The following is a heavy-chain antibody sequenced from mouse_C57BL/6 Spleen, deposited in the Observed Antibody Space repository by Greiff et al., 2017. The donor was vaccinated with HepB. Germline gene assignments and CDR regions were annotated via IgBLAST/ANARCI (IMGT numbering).Heavy chain of an antibody. CDR1: GYTFTSYW. V-gene: IGHV1-50*01. CDR2: IDPSDSYT. Sequence: QVQLKQPGAELVKPGASVKLSCKASGYTFTSYWMQWVKQRPGQGLEWIGEIDPSDSYTNYNQKFKGKATLTVDTSSSTAYMQLSSLTSEDSAVYYCARKGYYGSSFWGTGTTVTVSS. J-gene: IGHJ1*03. CDR3: ARKGYYGSSF. D-gene: IGHD1-1*01.